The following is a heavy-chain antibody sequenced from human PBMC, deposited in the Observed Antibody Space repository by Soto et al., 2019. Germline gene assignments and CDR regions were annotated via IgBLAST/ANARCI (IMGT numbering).Heavy chain of an antibody. CDR2: ISSSSSYI. J-gene: IGHJ5*02. D-gene: IGHD6-6*01. V-gene: IGHV3-21*01. CDR1: GFTFSSYS. CDR3: ARYPLEYSSSSVGWFDP. Sequence: GGSLRLSCAASGFTFSSYSMNWVRQAPGKGLEWVSSISSSSSYIYYADSVKGRFTISRDNAKNSLYLQMNSLRAEDTAVYYCARYPLEYSSSSVGWFDPWGQGTLVTVSS.